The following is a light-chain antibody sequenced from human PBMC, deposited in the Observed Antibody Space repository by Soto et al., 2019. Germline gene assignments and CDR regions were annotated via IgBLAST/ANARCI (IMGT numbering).Light chain of an antibody. J-gene: IGLJ1*01. CDR3: FSYTSSGTYV. V-gene: IGLV2-14*01. CDR1: SSDVGNYKY. Sequence: QSALTQPASVSGSPGQSTTISCTGTSSDVGNYKYVSWYQQHPGKAPKLMIYEVSNRPSGVSNRFSGSKSGNTASLTISGLQAEDEPDYHCFSYTSSGTYVFGTGTKVTVL. CDR2: EVS.